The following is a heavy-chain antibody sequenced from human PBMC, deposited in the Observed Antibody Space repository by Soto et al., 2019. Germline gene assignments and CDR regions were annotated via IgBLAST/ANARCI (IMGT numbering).Heavy chain of an antibody. V-gene: IGHV2-5*02. J-gene: IGHJ4*02. Sequence: QITLKESGPTLVKPTQTLTLTCTFSGFSLSASGVGVGWIRQPPGKALEWLALIYWDDEKRYSPSLKSRLTITKDTSKNQLVLTMTNMDPVDTATFYCARFLWSTTSLYYFDYWGQGTLVTVSS. CDR2: IYWDDEK. D-gene: IGHD2-2*01. CDR1: GFSLSASGVG. CDR3: ARFLWSTTSLYYFDY.